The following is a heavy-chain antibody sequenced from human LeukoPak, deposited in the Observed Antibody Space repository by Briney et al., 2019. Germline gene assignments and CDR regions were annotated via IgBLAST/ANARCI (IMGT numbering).Heavy chain of an antibody. CDR2: IYHSGST. CDR3: AREGGYFDWLLAPDY. Sequence: SETLSLTCTVSGYSISSGYYWGWIRQPPGKGLEWIGSIYHSGSTYYNPSLKSRVTISVDTSKNQFPLKLSSVTAADTAVYYCAREGGYFDWLLAPDYWGQGTLVTVSS. CDR1: GYSISSGYY. V-gene: IGHV4-38-2*02. J-gene: IGHJ4*02. D-gene: IGHD3-9*01.